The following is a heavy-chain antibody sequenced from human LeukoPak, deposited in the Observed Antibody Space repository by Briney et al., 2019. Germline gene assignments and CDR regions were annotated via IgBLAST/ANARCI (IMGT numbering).Heavy chain of an antibody. CDR2: ISYDGSNK. Sequence: GGSLRLSCAASGFTFSSYAMHWVRQAPGKGLEWVAVISYDGSNKYYADSVKGRFTISRDNSKNTLYLQMNSLRAEDTAVYYCAKSGYNRFDYWGQGTLVIVSS. CDR1: GFTFSSYA. CDR3: AKSGYNRFDY. D-gene: IGHD5-24*01. J-gene: IGHJ4*02. V-gene: IGHV3-30*04.